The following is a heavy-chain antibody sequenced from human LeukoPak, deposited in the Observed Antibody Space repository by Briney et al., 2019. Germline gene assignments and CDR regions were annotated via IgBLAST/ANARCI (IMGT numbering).Heavy chain of an antibody. CDR2: IISGGTT. CDR3: AKSLIAAVGTGAFDM. V-gene: IGHV3-23*01. D-gene: IGHD6-13*01. CDR1: GFTFSSYA. Sequence: GGSLRLSCAASGFTFSSYAMSWVRQAPGKGLEWVSSIISGGTTYYADSVMGRFTISRDNSKNTLYLQINSLRAEDTAVYYCAKSLIAAVGTGAFDMWGQGTMVTVSS. J-gene: IGHJ3*02.